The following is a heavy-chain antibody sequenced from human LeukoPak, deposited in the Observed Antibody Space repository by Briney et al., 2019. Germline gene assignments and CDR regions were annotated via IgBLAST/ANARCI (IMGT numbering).Heavy chain of an antibody. CDR2: IKSDGSIT. J-gene: IGHJ4*02. V-gene: IGHV3-74*01. D-gene: IGHD3-22*01. CDR3: ARLIGSSGYYYGFDY. CDR1: GFTFSSYW. Sequence: GGSLRLSCAASGFTFSSYWMHWVRQDPGKGLVWVSRIKSDGSITSYADSVKGRFTISRDNAKNSLYLQMNSLRAEDTAVYYCARLIGSSGYYYGFDYWGQGTLVTVSS.